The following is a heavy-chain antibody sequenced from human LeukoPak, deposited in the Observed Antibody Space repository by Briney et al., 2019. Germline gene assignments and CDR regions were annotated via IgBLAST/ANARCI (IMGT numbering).Heavy chain of an antibody. Sequence: GGSLRLSCAASGFTFSSYAMHWVRQAPGKGLEWVSAISGSGGSTYYADSVKGRFTISRDNSKNTLYLQMNSLRAEDTAVYYCAKGYFDDYGGNLGAFDIWGQGTMVTVSS. J-gene: IGHJ3*02. CDR3: AKGYFDDYGGNLGAFDI. CDR1: GFTFSSYA. CDR2: ISGSGGST. V-gene: IGHV3-23*01. D-gene: IGHD4-23*01.